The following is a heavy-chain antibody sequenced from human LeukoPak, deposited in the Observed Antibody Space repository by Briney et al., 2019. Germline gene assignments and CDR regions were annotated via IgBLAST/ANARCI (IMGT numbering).Heavy chain of an antibody. D-gene: IGHD5-12*01. V-gene: IGHV3-30*02. CDR3: AKDRVHYSGYDYFDP. J-gene: IGHJ5*02. Sequence: GGSLRLSCAASGFTSSSYGMHWVRQAPGKGLEWVAFIRYDGSDKNYADSVKGRFTISRDNSKNTLYLQMNSLRAEDTAVYYCAKDRVHYSGYDYFDPWGQGTLVTVSS. CDR1: GFTSSSYG. CDR2: IRYDGSDK.